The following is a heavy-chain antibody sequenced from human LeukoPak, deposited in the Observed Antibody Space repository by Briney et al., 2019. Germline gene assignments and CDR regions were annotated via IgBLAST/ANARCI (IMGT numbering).Heavy chain of an antibody. CDR3: ASLPGSMVTILQPY. Sequence: GGSLRLSCAASGFTFSSYEMNWVRQAPGKGLEWVSYISSSGSTIYYADSVKGRFTISRDNAKNSLYLQMNSLRAEDTAVYYCASLPGSMVTILQPYWGQGTLVTVSS. D-gene: IGHD4-17*01. V-gene: IGHV3-48*03. J-gene: IGHJ4*02. CDR2: ISSSGSTI. CDR1: GFTFSSYE.